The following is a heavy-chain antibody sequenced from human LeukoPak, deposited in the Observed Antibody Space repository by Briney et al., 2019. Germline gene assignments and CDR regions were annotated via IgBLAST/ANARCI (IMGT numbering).Heavy chain of an antibody. Sequence: SQTLSLTCTVSGGSISSGDYYWSWIRQPPGKGLEWIGYIYYSGSTYYNPSLKSRVTISVDTSKNQFSLKLSSVTAAGTAVYYCASQPYDFWSGRFDYWGQGTLVTVSS. CDR2: IYYSGST. D-gene: IGHD3-3*01. CDR3: ASQPYDFWSGRFDY. CDR1: GGSISSGDYY. J-gene: IGHJ4*02. V-gene: IGHV4-30-4*08.